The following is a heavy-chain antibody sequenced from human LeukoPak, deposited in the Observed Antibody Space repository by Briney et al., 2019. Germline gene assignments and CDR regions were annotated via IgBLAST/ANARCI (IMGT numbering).Heavy chain of an antibody. J-gene: IGHJ4*02. Sequence: GASVKVSCKASGYTFTGYYMHWVRQAPGQGLEWMGWINPNSGGTNYAQKFQGRVTMTRDTSISTAYMELSRLRSDDTAVYYCARVRGTIQLWLEYYFDYWGQGTLVTVSS. CDR2: INPNSGGT. CDR1: GYTFTGYY. D-gene: IGHD5-18*01. V-gene: IGHV1-2*02. CDR3: ARVRGTIQLWLEYYFDY.